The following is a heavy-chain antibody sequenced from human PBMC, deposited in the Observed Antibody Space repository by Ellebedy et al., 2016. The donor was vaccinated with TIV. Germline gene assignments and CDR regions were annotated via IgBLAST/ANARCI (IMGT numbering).Heavy chain of an antibody. CDR3: ARTAIVGASDAFDI. D-gene: IGHD1-26*01. V-gene: IGHV1-2*02. J-gene: IGHJ3*02. CDR2: INPNSGGT. Sequence: ASVKVSCXASGYTFTGYYMHWVRQAPGQGLEWMGWINPNSGGTNYAQKFQGGVTMTRNTSISTAYMELSSLRSEDTAVYYCARTAIVGASDAFDIWGQGTMVTVSS. CDR1: GYTFTGYY.